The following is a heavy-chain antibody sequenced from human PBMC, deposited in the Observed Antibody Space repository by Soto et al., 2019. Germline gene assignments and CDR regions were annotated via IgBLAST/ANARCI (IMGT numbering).Heavy chain of an antibody. D-gene: IGHD3-9*01. CDR2: ISYGGGTT. J-gene: IGHJ4*02. V-gene: IGHV3-23*01. CDR3: AKDYYDTLTGYYGPDY. Sequence: GGSLRLSCAASEFTFSNYAMSWVRQAPGKGLEWVSAISYGGGTTYYADSVKGRFTIPRDNSKNLLYLQMNSLGAEDTAVYYCAKDYYDTLTGYYGPDYWGQGTLVTVSS. CDR1: EFTFSNYA.